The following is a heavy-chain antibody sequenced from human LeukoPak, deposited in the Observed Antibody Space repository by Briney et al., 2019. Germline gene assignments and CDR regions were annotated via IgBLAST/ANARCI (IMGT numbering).Heavy chain of an antibody. V-gene: IGHV4-30-2*05. D-gene: IGHD3-3*01. CDR1: GGSISSGGYY. J-gene: IGHJ4*02. Sequence: SQTLSLTCTVSGGSISSGGYYWSWIRQPPGKGLEWIGYIYHSGSTYYNPSLKSRVTISVDTSKNQFSLKLSSVTAADTAVYYCARVMTYYDFWSVPRGFDYWGQGTLVTVSS. CDR2: IYHSGST. CDR3: ARVMTYYDFWSVPRGFDY.